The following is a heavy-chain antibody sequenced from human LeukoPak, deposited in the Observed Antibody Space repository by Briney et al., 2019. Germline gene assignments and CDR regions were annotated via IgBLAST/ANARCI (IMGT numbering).Heavy chain of an antibody. CDR1: GFTFNGYS. D-gene: IGHD7-27*01. J-gene: IGHJ4*02. Sequence: GGSLRLSCAASGFTFNGYSMNWVRQAPGKGLEWVSYISSSSVPIYYADSVKGRFTISRDNAKNSLYLEMNSLRAEDTAVYYCAREVVGMDYWGQGTLVTVSS. CDR2: ISSSSVPI. V-gene: IGHV3-48*01. CDR3: AREVVGMDY.